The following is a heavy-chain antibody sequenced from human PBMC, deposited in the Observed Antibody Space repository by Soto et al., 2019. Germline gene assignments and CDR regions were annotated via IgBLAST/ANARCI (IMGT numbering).Heavy chain of an antibody. D-gene: IGHD5-18*01. V-gene: IGHV1-69*01. Sequence: QVQLVQSGAEVKKPGSSVKVSCNTSGGTFNSFAISWVRQAPGQGLEWMGGVIPNFETTYYAQKFQGRLTIAADESTATAYMELSSLRSEDTAVYYCARDQGLYVHTGMVIDHYGMDVWGQGTTVTVSS. CDR1: GGTFNSFA. CDR2: VIPNFETT. J-gene: IGHJ6*02. CDR3: ARDQGLYVHTGMVIDHYGMDV.